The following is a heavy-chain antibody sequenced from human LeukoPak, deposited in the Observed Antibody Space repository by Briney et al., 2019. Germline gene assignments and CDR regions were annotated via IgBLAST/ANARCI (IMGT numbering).Heavy chain of an antibody. CDR3: ARVRRITMVRGVREDV. D-gene: IGHD3-10*01. Sequence: GGSLRLSCAASGFTFSDSWMSWVRQAPGKGPEWVANIKPDGTEEHYVASVKGRFTVSRDNARKSLYLHMSSLRAEDTAVYYCARVRRITMVRGVREDVWGKGTTVTVSS. J-gene: IGHJ6*04. CDR1: GFTFSDSW. CDR2: IKPDGTEE. V-gene: IGHV3-7*01.